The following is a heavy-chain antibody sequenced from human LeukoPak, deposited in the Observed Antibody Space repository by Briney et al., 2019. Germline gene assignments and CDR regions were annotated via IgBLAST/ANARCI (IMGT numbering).Heavy chain of an antibody. CDR1: GFTVSSNY. CDR3: AREVLLWFGELPSSGMDV. Sequence: GGSLRLSCAASGFTVSSNYMSWVRQAPGKGLEWVSVIYSGGSTYYAGSVKGRFTISRDNSKNTLYLQMNSLRAEDTAVYYCAREVLLWFGELPSSGMDVWGQGTTVTVSS. V-gene: IGHV3-66*01. J-gene: IGHJ6*02. D-gene: IGHD3-10*01. CDR2: IYSGGST.